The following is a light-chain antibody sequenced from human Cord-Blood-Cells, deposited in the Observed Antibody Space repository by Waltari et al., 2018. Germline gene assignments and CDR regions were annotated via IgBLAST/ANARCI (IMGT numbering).Light chain of an antibody. Sequence: QSALTQPASVSGSPGQSITISCTGPSSDVGGYNYVSWYQQHPGKAPKLMIYDVNNRPSGVSNRFSGSKSGNTASLTISGLQAEDEADYYCSSYTSSSTYVFGTGTKVTVL. CDR2: DVN. CDR1: SSDVGGYNY. V-gene: IGLV2-14*01. CDR3: SSYTSSSTYV. J-gene: IGLJ1*01.